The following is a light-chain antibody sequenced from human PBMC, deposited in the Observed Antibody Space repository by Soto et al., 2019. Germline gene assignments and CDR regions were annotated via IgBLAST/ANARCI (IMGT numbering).Light chain of an antibody. J-gene: IGLJ2*01. CDR1: SSDVGGYNY. CDR2: EVS. CDR3: SSCTSTTTLI. V-gene: IGLV2-14*01. Sequence: QSALTQPASVSGSPGQSITISCTGTSSDVGGYNYVSWYQQHPGKAPKLMIYEVSNRPSGVSRRFSGSKSGNTASLTISGLQAEDEADYYCSSCTSTTTLIFGGGTQLTVL.